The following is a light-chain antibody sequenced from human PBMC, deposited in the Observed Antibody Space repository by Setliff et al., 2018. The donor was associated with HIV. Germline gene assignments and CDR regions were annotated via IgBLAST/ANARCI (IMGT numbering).Light chain of an antibody. Sequence: QSALTQPPSVSGSPGQSVTISCTGTSSDVGSYNRVSWYQQPPGTAPKLMIYEVNNRPSGVPDRFSGSKSGYTASLTISGLQAEDEADYYCSSYTSISTYVFGTGTKVTVL. CDR3: SSYTSISTYV. CDR2: EVN. V-gene: IGLV2-18*02. CDR1: SSDVGSYNR. J-gene: IGLJ1*01.